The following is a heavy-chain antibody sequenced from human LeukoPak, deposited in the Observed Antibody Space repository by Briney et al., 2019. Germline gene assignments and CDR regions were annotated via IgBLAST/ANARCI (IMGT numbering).Heavy chain of an antibody. J-gene: IGHJ4*02. CDR3: ARGGSGASTEYFGFDY. V-gene: IGHV1-3*01. D-gene: IGHD6-19*01. Sequence: ASVTVSCKASGYTFTSYAMHWVRQAPGRRLEWMGWINAGNGNTKYSQKFQGRVTITRDTSASTAYMELSSLRSEDTAVYYCARGGSGASTEYFGFDYWGQGTLVTVSS. CDR2: INAGNGNT. CDR1: GYTFTSYA.